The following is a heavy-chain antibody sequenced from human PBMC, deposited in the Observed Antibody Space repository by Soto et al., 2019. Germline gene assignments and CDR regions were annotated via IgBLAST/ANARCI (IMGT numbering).Heavy chain of an antibody. Sequence: GGSLRLSCAASGFTFTRYSMNWVRQAPGKGLEWVSSISSTTNYIYYGDSMKGRFTISRDNGKNSLYLEMHSLRAEDTAVYYCARESEDLTSNFDYWGQGTLVTVSS. V-gene: IGHV3-21*06. CDR2: ISSTTNYI. J-gene: IGHJ4*02. CDR1: GFTFTRYS. CDR3: ARESEDLTSNFDY.